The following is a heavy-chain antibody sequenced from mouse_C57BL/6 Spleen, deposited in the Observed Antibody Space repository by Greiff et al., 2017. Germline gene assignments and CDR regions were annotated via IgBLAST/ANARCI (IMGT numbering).Heavy chain of an antibody. J-gene: IGHJ2*01. CDR2: IYPRDGST. D-gene: IGHD1-3*01. V-gene: IGHV1-78*01. Sequence: QVQLKASDAELVKPGASVKISCKVSGYTFTDHTIHWMKQRPDQGLEWIGYIYPRDGSTKYNEKFKGKATLTADKPSSTAYMHLNSLSSEDSAVYFCARMSSCEVGTYYFDYWGQSTALAVSS. CDR1: GYTFTDHT. CDR3: ARMSSCEVGTYYFDY.